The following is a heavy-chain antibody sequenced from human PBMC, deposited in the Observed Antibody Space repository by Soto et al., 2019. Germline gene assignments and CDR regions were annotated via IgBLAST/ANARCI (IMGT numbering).Heavy chain of an antibody. CDR3: ARQSATGAFDI. J-gene: IGHJ3*02. CDR2: IWYDGSNK. D-gene: IGHD2-15*01. Sequence: PGGSLRLSCAASVLTFSSYGMHWVRQAPGKGLEWVAVIWYDGSNKYYADSVKGRFTISRDNSKNTLYLQMNSLRAEDTAVYYCARQSATGAFDIWGQGTMVTVSS. CDR1: VLTFSSYG. V-gene: IGHV3-33*01.